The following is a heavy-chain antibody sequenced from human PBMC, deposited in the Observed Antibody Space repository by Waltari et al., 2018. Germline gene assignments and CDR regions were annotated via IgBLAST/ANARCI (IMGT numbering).Heavy chain of an antibody. D-gene: IGHD1-1*01. CDR3: ARTLPPDNKSWHYYFGMDV. CDR1: GGTFANYA. J-gene: IGHJ6*02. V-gene: IGHV1-69*05. CDR2: IIPMFNTS. Sequence: QVQLVQSGAEAKTPGSSVKVPCKSSGGTFANYAFSWVPQAPGQGVEWMGGIIPMFNTSNYAQKFKDRVTITKDESTTTAFMELSGLRFDDTAIYYCARTLPPDNKSWHYYFGMDVWGQGTTVTVSS.